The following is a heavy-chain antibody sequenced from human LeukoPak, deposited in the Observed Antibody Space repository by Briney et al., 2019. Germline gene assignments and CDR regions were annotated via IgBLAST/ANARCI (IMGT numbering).Heavy chain of an antibody. V-gene: IGHV4-61*01. CDR1: GGSFRSDNYY. J-gene: IGHJ4*02. Sequence: SSETLSLTCIVSGGSFRSDNYYWSWIRQPPGRGPEWIVYIYYSGRTNNNPSLTSRITISVDPSKNPFSLKLSSVTAADTAVYYCAHGGHSSGWYHDYWGQGTLVTVSS. CDR2: IYYSGRT. D-gene: IGHD6-19*01. CDR3: AHGGHSSGWYHDY.